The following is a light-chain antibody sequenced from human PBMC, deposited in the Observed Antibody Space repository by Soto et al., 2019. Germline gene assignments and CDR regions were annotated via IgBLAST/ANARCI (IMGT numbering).Light chain of an antibody. J-gene: IGKJ4*01. V-gene: IGKV1-13*02. CDR3: QQVKSYPLT. CDR1: QGISNY. CDR2: DAS. Sequence: IQLTQSPSFLSASVGDRVTITCRASQGISNYLAWYQQRPGKPPKLLISDASSLEGGVPSRFSGSGSGTYFTLAISSLQPEDFATYYCQQVKSYPLTFGGGTKVEIE.